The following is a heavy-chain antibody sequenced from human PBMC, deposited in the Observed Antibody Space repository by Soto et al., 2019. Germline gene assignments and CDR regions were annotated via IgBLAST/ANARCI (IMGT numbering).Heavy chain of an antibody. CDR3: ARSAYGEPPGY. CDR1: GFTFSSYG. Sequence: QVQLVESGGGVVQPGRSLRLSCAASGFTFSSYGMHWVRQAPGKGLEWVAVIWYDGSNKYYADSVKGRFTISRDNSKNTLYLQMNSLRAEDTAVSYSARSAYGEPPGYWGQRTLVTVSS. V-gene: IGHV3-33*01. D-gene: IGHD3-10*01. J-gene: IGHJ4*02. CDR2: IWYDGSNK.